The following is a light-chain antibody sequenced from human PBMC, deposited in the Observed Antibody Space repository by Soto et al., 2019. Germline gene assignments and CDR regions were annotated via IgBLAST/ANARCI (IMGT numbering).Light chain of an antibody. CDR2: KSS. V-gene: IGKV1-5*03. J-gene: IGKJ1*01. CDR1: QDLDKW. Sequence: ILMSQSPSSLSASVGDRVTITCRASQDLDKWLAWYQQKPGKAPKLLIYKSSILTQGVPSRFSGFGSGTQYILTINDLQPDDFATYYCQQYSFYWTFGQGTMVDIK. CDR3: QQYSFYWT.